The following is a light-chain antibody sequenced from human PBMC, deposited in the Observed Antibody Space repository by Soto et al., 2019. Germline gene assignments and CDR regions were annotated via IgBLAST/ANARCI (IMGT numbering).Light chain of an antibody. CDR1: SSDVGGYSY. J-gene: IGLJ2*01. CDR2: DVS. V-gene: IGLV2-14*01. Sequence: QSALTQPASVSGSPGQSITISCNGTSSDVGGYSYVSWYQQHPGKAPKLMIYDVSNRPSGVSNRFSGSKSGNTASLTISGLQAEDEADYYCSSYTSRGTVVFGGGTKLTVL. CDR3: SSYTSRGTVV.